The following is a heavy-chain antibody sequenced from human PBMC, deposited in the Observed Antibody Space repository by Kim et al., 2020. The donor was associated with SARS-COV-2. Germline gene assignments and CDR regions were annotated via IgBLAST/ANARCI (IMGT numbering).Heavy chain of an antibody. CDR1: GYSIISGYH. V-gene: IGHV4-38-2*02. Sequence: SETLSLTCSVSGYSIISGYHWGWIRQSPGQGLEWIGNIFHTGTTYYNPSLKTRVTMSVNTSKNHLSLKLSPVTAADTAVYFCVKEDRPLLTGWGQGMLVT. D-gene: IGHD2-15*01. J-gene: IGHJ4*02. CDR2: IFHTGTT. CDR3: VKEDRPLLTG.